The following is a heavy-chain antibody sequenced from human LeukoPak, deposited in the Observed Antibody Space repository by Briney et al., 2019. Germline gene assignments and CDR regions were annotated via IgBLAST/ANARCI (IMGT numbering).Heavy chain of an antibody. V-gene: IGHV1-24*01. J-gene: IGHJ5*02. Sequence: ASVKVSFKVSGYTLTELSMHWVRQAPGKGLEWMGGFDPEDGETIYAQKFQGRVTMTEDTSTDTAYMELSSLRSEDTAVYYCARDKYFDWSSNWFDPWGQGTLVTVSS. CDR1: GYTLTELS. CDR2: FDPEDGET. CDR3: ARDKYFDWSSNWFDP. D-gene: IGHD3-9*01.